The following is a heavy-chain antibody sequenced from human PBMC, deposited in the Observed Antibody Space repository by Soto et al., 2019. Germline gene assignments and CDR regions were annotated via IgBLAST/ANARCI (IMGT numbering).Heavy chain of an antibody. V-gene: IGHV4-39*01. Sequence: QLQLQASGPGLVKPSETLSLTCTVSGGSISSSSYYWGWIRQPPGKGLEWIGSIYYSGSTYYNPSLKSRVTISVDTSKNQFSLKLSSVTAADTAVYYCARRGGYYYDSSGHIDYWGQGTLVTVSS. D-gene: IGHD3-22*01. CDR3: ARRGGYYYDSSGHIDY. J-gene: IGHJ4*02. CDR2: IYYSGST. CDR1: GGSISSSSYY.